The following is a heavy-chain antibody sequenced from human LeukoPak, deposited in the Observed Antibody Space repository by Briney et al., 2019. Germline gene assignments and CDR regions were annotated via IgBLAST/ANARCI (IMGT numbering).Heavy chain of an antibody. CDR3: ARVEGIVVVPAAPPGGNYYFDY. D-gene: IGHD2-2*01. CDR2: INHSGST. Sequence: KPSETLSPTCAVYGGSFSGYYWSWIRQPPGKGLEWIGEINHSGSTNYNPSLKSRVTISVDTSKNQFSLKLSSVTAADTAVYYCARVEGIVVVPAAPPGGNYYFDYWGQGTLVTVSS. V-gene: IGHV4-34*01. J-gene: IGHJ4*02. CDR1: GGSFSGYY.